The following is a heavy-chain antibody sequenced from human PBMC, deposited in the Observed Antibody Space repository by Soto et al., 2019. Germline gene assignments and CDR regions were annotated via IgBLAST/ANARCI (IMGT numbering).Heavy chain of an antibody. Sequence: SETLSLTCTVSGGSISSGGYYWSWIRQHPGKGLEWIGYIYYSGSTYYNPSLKSRVTISVDTSKNQFSLKLSSVTAADTAVYYCAREMCSGGSCYFDYWGQGTLVTVSS. CDR2: IYYSGST. D-gene: IGHD2-15*01. CDR1: GGSISSGGYY. J-gene: IGHJ4*02. V-gene: IGHV4-31*03. CDR3: AREMCSGGSCYFDY.